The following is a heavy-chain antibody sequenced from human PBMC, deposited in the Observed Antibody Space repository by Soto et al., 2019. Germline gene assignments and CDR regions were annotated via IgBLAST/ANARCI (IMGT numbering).Heavy chain of an antibody. CDR1: GYTFTGYY. D-gene: IGHD6-19*01. CDR2: INPNSGGT. Sequence: ASVKVSCKASGYTFTGYYMHWVRQAPGQGLEWMGWINPNSGGTNYAQKFQGWVTMTRDTSISTAYMELSRLRSDDTAVYYCARASEGVDSSGWYEGLDYWGQGTLVTVSS. J-gene: IGHJ4*02. V-gene: IGHV1-2*04. CDR3: ARASEGVDSSGWYEGLDY.